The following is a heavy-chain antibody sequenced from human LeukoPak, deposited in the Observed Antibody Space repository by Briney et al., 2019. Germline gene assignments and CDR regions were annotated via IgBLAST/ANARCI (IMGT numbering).Heavy chain of an antibody. V-gene: IGHV4-59*01. D-gene: IGHD3-22*01. CDR2: IYYSGST. J-gene: IGHJ4*02. Sequence: SETLSLTCTVSGGSISSYYWSWIRQPPGKGLEWIGYIYYSGSTNYNPSLKSRVTISVETSKNQFSLKLSSVTAADTAVYYCASGVVVITTRPFDYWGQGTLVTVSS. CDR3: ASGVVVITTRPFDY. CDR1: GGSISSYY.